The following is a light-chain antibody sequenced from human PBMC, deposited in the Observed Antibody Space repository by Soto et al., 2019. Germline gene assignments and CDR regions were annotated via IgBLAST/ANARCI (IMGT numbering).Light chain of an antibody. CDR1: QSVLYSSNNKNY. CDR2: WAS. Sequence: DIVMTQSPDFLAVSLGERATINCKSSQSVLYSSNNKNYLAWYQQKPGQPPKLLIYWASTRESGVPDRFSGSGSGTDFTLTISSLQAEDVAVYYCQQYYSTLWTFGQGTKVDIK. V-gene: IGKV4-1*01. J-gene: IGKJ1*01. CDR3: QQYYSTLWT.